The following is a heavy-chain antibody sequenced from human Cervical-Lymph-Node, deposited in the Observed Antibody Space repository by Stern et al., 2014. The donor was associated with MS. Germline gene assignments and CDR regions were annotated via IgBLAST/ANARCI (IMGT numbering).Heavy chain of an antibody. CDR3: ARDRMSIAAAGTNWFDP. Sequence: QLVQSGAEVKKPGSSLKVSCKASGGTFSSYAISWVRQAPGEGLEWMGGIIPIFRTPNYAQKFQGRVTITADESTRTAYMELSSLRSEDTAVYYCARDRMSIAAAGTNWFDPWGQGTLVTVSS. CDR2: IIPIFRTP. V-gene: IGHV1-69*01. CDR1: GGTFSSYA. D-gene: IGHD6-13*01. J-gene: IGHJ5*02.